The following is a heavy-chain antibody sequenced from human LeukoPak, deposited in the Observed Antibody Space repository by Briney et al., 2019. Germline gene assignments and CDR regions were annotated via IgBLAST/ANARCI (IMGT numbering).Heavy chain of an antibody. CDR1: GFTFSSYA. V-gene: IGHV3-30*04. CDR3: ARHRQGGIYTSSWYGFDY. Sequence: PGGSLRLSCAASGFTFSSYAMHWVRQAPGKGLEWVAVISYDGSNKYYADSVKGRFTISRDNSKNTLYLQMNSLRAEDTAVYYCARHRQGGIYTSSWYGFDYWGQGTLVTVSS. D-gene: IGHD6-13*01. J-gene: IGHJ4*02. CDR2: ISYDGSNK.